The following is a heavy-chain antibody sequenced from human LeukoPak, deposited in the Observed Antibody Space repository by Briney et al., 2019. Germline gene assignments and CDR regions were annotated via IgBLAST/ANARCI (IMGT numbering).Heavy chain of an antibody. CDR3: ARGGGYASPIGY. CDR2: IYHSGSN. V-gene: IGHV4-59*13. D-gene: IGHD5-12*01. CDR1: GGSISTYY. Sequence: SETLSLTCTLCGGSISTYYWSWIRQPPGKGLEWIGYIYHSGSNNYNPSLKRRVTISVDTSKNQFSLKLSSVTAADTAVYYCARGGGYASPIGYWGQGALVTVSS. J-gene: IGHJ4*02.